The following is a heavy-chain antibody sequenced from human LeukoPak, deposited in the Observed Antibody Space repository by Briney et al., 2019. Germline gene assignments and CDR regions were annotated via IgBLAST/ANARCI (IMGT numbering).Heavy chain of an antibody. D-gene: IGHD4-23*01. J-gene: IGHJ4*02. CDR2: IYYSGST. Sequence: SETLSLTCTVSGGSISSGDYYWSWIRQPPGTGLEWIGYIYYSGSTYYNPSLKSRVTISVDTSKNQFSLKLSSVTAADTAVYYCARDHGDYGGNYYFDYWGQGTLVTVSS. CDR3: ARDHGDYGGNYYFDY. CDR1: GGSISSGDYY. V-gene: IGHV4-30-4*01.